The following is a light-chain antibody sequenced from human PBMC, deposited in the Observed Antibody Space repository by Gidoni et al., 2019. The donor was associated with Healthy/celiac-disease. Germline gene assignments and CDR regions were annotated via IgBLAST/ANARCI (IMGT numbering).Light chain of an antibody. J-gene: IGKJ4*01. CDR2: DAS. V-gene: IGKV3D-20*01. Sequence: EIVLTQSPATLSLSPGERATLSCGASQRVSSSYLAWYQQKPGLAPRLLIYDASSRATGIPDRFSGSGSGTDFTLTISRLEPEDFAVYYCQQYGSSPPLTFGGGTKVEIK. CDR1: QRVSSSY. CDR3: QQYGSSPPLT.